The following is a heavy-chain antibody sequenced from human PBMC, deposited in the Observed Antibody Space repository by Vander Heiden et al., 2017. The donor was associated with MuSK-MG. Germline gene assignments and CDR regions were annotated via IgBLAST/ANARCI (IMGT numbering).Heavy chain of an antibody. V-gene: IGHV4-38-2*01. CDR1: GYSISSGYY. D-gene: IGHD6-13*01. Sequence: QVQLQESGPGLVTPSETLSLTCAVSGYSISSGYYWGWIQQPGGKGVEWIGSINHSGSTYYNPSLKSRVTISVDTSKNKFSLKLSSVTAADTAVYYCARSGVWQPLYYFDNWGQGTLVTVSS. J-gene: IGHJ4*02. CDR3: ARSGVWQPLYYFDN. CDR2: INHSGST.